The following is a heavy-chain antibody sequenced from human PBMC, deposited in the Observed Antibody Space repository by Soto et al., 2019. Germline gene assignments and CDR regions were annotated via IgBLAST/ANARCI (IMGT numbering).Heavy chain of an antibody. CDR1: GFTFGDYA. V-gene: IGHV3-30*18. D-gene: IGHD6-19*01. Sequence: VQLVESGGGVVQPGRSLRLSCAASGFTFGDYAMHWVRQAPGKGLEWVAVVSHDGRNTHYADSVTGRFTISRDSSKNTVSLEMTSLRAEDTAVYYCAKGGRRWLVTSDFNYWGQGALVTVS. CDR3: AKGGRRWLVTSDFNY. CDR2: VSHDGRNT. J-gene: IGHJ4*02.